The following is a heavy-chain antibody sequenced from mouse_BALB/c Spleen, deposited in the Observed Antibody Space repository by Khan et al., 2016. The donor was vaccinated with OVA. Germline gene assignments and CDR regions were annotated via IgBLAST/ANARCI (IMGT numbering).Heavy chain of an antibody. CDR3: VRDGAYYRNDGWFAY. J-gene: IGHJ3*01. D-gene: IGHD2-14*01. Sequence: QVQLQQSGAELARPGASVKMSCKASGYTFTSYTIHWIKLRPGQGLEWIGYINPSNGYTNYNQKFKDKATLTADKSSTTAYMQLSSLTSDDSAVYNWVRDGAYYRNDGWFAYWGQGTLVTVSA. CDR1: GYTFTSYT. CDR2: INPSNGYT. V-gene: IGHV1-4*01.